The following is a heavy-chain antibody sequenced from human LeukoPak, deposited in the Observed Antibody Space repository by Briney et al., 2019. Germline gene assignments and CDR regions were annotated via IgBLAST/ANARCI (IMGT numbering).Heavy chain of an antibody. D-gene: IGHD5-18*01. J-gene: IGHJ4*02. Sequence: GGSLRLSCAVSGFTVRNNYMSWVRQAPGKGLEWVSVIYSGGSTYYADSVKGRFTISRDNSKNTLYLQMNSLRIEDTAVYYCTKDRSYGRSYFDYWGQGTLVTVAS. CDR3: TKDRSYGRSYFDY. V-gene: IGHV3-66*02. CDR2: IYSGGST. CDR1: GFTVRNNY.